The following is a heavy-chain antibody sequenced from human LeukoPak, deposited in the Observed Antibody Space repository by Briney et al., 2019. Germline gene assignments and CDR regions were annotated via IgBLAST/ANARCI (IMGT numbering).Heavy chain of an antibody. V-gene: IGHV4-39*07. D-gene: IGHD1-1*01. CDR1: GGSISRNNYY. CDR2: IYYSGST. Sequence: SSETLSLTCTVSGGSISRNNYYWGWIRQPPGKGLEWIGNIYYSGSTNYNPSLKSRVTISVDTSKSQFSLKLSSVTAADTAVYYCARATGYPYGFGYWGQGTLVTVSS. J-gene: IGHJ4*02. CDR3: ARATGYPYGFGY.